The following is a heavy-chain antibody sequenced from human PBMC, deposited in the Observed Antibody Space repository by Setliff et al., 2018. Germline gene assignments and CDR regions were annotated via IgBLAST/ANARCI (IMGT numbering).Heavy chain of an antibody. Sequence: VKVSCKSSGGTFSSYGISWVRQAPGQGLEWRGGTIPMFGTTSYARQFQGRVTIITDESTSTAYMQLSSLGSEDTAVYYCVREGVDSRSSTDYRYYMDVWGKGTTVTVSS. CDR3: VREGVDSRSSTDYRYYMDV. D-gene: IGHD3-22*01. J-gene: IGHJ6*03. CDR2: TIPMFGTT. V-gene: IGHV1-69*05. CDR1: GGTFSSYG.